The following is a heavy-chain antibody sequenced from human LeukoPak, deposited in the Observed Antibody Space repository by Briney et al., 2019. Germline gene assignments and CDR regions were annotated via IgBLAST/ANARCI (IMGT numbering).Heavy chain of an antibody. CDR3: ASGAADGYNFGFDY. Sequence: PSETLSLTCTVSGASLNDYYWSWIRQPPGKALEWIGFIHSSGSANSNPSLTSRVTISIDTSKNQFSLNLRPLTAADTAVYFCASGAADGYNFGFDYWGQGTLAAVSS. J-gene: IGHJ4*02. D-gene: IGHD5-24*01. CDR2: IHSSGSA. CDR1: GASLNDYY. V-gene: IGHV4-59*12.